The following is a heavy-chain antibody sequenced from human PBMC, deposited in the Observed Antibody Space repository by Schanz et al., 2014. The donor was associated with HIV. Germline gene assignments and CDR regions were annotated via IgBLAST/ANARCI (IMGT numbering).Heavy chain of an antibody. CDR3: AKREYYYDTSGYYQNYFDY. Sequence: EVQLLESGGGLVQPGGSLRLSCAASGFTFSSYAMNWVRQAPGKGLEWVSVISGSGGTTYYADSVKGRFTISRDNSENTLYLQMNSLRAEDTAVYYCAKREYYYDTSGYYQNYFDYWGQGTLVTVSS. V-gene: IGHV3-23*01. CDR2: ISGSGGTT. CDR1: GFTFSSYA. J-gene: IGHJ4*02. D-gene: IGHD3-22*01.